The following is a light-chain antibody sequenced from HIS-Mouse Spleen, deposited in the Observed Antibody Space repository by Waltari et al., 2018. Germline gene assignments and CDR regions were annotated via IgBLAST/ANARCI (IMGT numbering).Light chain of an antibody. CDR3: SSYAGSNNVV. CDR2: EVS. J-gene: IGLJ2*01. V-gene: IGLV2-8*01. CDR1: SSDVGGYNY. Sequence: QSALTQPPSASGSPGQSVTISCTGTSSDVGGYNYLSWYHQHPGKAPKLLIYEVSKRPSGVPDRFSGSKSGNTASLTVSGLQAEDEADYYCSSYAGSNNVVFGGGTKLTVL.